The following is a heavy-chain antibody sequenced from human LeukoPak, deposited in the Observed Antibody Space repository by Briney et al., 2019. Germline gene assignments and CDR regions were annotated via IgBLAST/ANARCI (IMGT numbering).Heavy chain of an antibody. D-gene: IGHD3-10*01. CDR3: ARLIIYYGSGSYSFVLDGMDV. CDR2: IYPGDSDT. CDR1: GYSFTSYW. V-gene: IGHV5-51*01. J-gene: IGHJ6*02. Sequence: GESLKISCKGSGYSFTSYWIGWVRQMPGKGLEWMGIIYPGDSDTRYSPSFQGQVTIAADKSISTAYLQWSSLKASDTAMYYCARLIIYYGSGSYSFVLDGMDVWGQGTTVTVSS.